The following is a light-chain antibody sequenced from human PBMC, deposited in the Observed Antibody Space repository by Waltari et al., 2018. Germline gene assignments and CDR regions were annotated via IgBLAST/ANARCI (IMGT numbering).Light chain of an antibody. CDR2: WAS. J-gene: IGKJ4*01. V-gene: IGKV4-1*01. CDR1: QSVLYSANNKDY. Sequence: DIVMTQSPDFLAVSLGERATINCKSSQSVLYSANNKDYLAWYQQKPGQPPKLPSYWASTRESGVPDRFSGSGSGTDFTLTISSLQAEDVAVYYCQQYYGVPLTFGGGTKVEIK. CDR3: QQYYGVPLT.